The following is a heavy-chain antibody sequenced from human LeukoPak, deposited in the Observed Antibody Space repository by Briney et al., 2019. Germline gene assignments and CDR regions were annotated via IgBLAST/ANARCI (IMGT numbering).Heavy chain of an antibody. Sequence: GGSLRLSCAASGFTFSSYWMSWVRQAPGKGLEWVASIKQDGSEKYYVDSVKGRLTISRDNAKNSLYLQMNSLRAEDTAVYYCAREGRIAARRTVNAFDIWGQGTMVTVSS. V-gene: IGHV3-7*01. CDR1: GFTFSSYW. J-gene: IGHJ3*02. CDR2: IKQDGSEK. D-gene: IGHD6-6*01. CDR3: AREGRIAARRTVNAFDI.